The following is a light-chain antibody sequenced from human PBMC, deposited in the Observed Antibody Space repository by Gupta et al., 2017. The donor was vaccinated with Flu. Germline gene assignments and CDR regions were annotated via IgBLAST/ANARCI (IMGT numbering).Light chain of an antibody. V-gene: IGLV3-21*02. CDR3: QVWDTRTDHWV. CDR2: DDR. J-gene: IGLJ3*02. CDR1: KIGRET. Sequence: YVLTQPPSVSVAPGQTARITCGGNKIGRETVHWYQQKPGQAPVLVVCDDRDRPSGIPERFSGSNSGNTATLTISRVEAGDEADYYCQVWDTRTDHWVFGGGTMLTVL.